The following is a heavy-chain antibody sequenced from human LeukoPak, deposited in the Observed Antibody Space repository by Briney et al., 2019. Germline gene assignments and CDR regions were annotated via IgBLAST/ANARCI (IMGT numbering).Heavy chain of an antibody. CDR1: GGTFSSYA. CDR2: INPNSGGT. CDR3: ARDGTVTMPLAY. D-gene: IGHD4-17*01. Sequence: ASVKVSCKASGGTFSSYAISWVRQAPGQGLEWMGWINPNSGGTNYAQKFQGRVTMTRDTSISTAYMELSRLRSDDTAVYYCARDGTVTMPLAYWGQGTLVTVSS. V-gene: IGHV1-2*02. J-gene: IGHJ4*02.